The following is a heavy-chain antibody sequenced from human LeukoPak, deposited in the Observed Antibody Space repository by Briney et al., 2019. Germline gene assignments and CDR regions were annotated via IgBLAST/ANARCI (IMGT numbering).Heavy chain of an antibody. Sequence: GGSLRLSCAASGLTFSDYYMSWIRQAPGKGLEWVSYISSSGSTIYYADSVKGRFTISRDNSKNTLYLQMNSLRAEDTAVYYCATRYVGYSYGAFDYWGQGTLVTVSS. J-gene: IGHJ4*02. D-gene: IGHD5-18*01. V-gene: IGHV3-11*04. CDR2: ISSSGSTI. CDR3: ATRYVGYSYGAFDY. CDR1: GLTFSDYY.